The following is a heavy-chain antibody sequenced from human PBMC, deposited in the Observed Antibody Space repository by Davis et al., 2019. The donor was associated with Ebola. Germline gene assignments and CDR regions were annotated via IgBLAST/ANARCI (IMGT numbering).Heavy chain of an antibody. CDR2: ISSSGSTI. CDR3: ARDGYYDFWSGFHYGMDV. D-gene: IGHD3-3*01. V-gene: IGHV3-11*04. CDR1: GFTFSDYY. J-gene: IGHJ6*02. Sequence: GESLKISCAASGFTFSDYYMSWIRQAPGKGLEWVSYISSSGSTIYYADSVKGRFTISRDNSKNTLYLQMNSLRAEDTAVYYCARDGYYDFWSGFHYGMDVWGQGTTVTVSS.